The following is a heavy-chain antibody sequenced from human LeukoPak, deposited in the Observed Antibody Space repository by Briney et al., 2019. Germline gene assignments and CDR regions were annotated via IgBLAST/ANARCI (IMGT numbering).Heavy chain of an antibody. CDR3: ARSLDIVATITYYYYMDV. D-gene: IGHD5-12*01. J-gene: IGHJ6*03. CDR1: GGSISSGSYY. Sequence: SETLSLTCTVSGGSISSGSYYWGWIRQPAGKGLEWIGRIYTSGSTNYNPSLKSRVTISVDTSKNQFSLKLSSVTAADTAVYYCARSLDIVATITYYYYMDVWGKGTTVTISS. V-gene: IGHV4-61*02. CDR2: IYTSGST.